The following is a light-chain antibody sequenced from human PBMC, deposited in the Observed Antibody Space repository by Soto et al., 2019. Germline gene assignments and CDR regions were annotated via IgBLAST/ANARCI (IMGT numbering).Light chain of an antibody. J-gene: IGLJ1*01. CDR2: EVS. CDR3: SSYAGSNNWGV. Sequence: QSVLTQPPSASGSPGQSVTISCTGTSSDVGGYNYVSWYQQHPGKAPKRMIYEVSKRPSGVPDRFSGSKSGNTASLTVSGLQAEDEADYYCSSYAGSNNWGVFGTGTKLTVL. V-gene: IGLV2-8*01. CDR1: SSDVGGYNY.